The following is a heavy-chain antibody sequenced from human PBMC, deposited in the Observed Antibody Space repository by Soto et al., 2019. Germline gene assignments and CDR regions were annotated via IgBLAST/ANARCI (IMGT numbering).Heavy chain of an antibody. Sequence: GGSLRLSCAAPGFTFSSYAMHWVRQAPGKGLEWVAVISYDGSNKYYADSVKGRFTISRDNSKNTLYLQMNSLRAEDTAVYYCARDFIAAASNDYWGQGTLVTVSS. CDR2: ISYDGSNK. CDR3: ARDFIAAASNDY. V-gene: IGHV3-30-3*01. CDR1: GFTFSSYA. D-gene: IGHD6-13*01. J-gene: IGHJ4*02.